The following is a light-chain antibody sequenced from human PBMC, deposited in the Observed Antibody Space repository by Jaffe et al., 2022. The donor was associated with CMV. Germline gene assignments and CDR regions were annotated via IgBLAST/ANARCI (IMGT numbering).Light chain of an antibody. CDR1: SGHTTYP. CDR3: QTWGTGVWV. V-gene: IGLV4-69*01. Sequence: QLVLTQSPSASASLGASVKLTCTLSSGHTTYPIAWHQQQPTRGPRYLMKVNSDGSHSKGDGIPDRFSGSSSGAEHYLTISSLQSEDEADYYCQTWGTGVWVFGGGTKLTVL. CDR2: VNSDGSH. J-gene: IGLJ3*02.